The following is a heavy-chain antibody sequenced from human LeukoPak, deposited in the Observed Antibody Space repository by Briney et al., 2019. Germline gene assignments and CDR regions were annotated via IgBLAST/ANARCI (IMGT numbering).Heavy chain of an antibody. J-gene: IGHJ4*02. CDR2: ISSSSSTI. CDR3: ARDRHKYNYDSGGYPPH. V-gene: IGHV3-48*01. D-gene: IGHD3-22*01. Sequence: GGSLRLSCAASGFTFSSYSMLWVRQAPGKGLEWVSYISSSSSTIYYADSVKGRFTISRDNAKNSLYLQMNTLRAEDTAVYYCARDRHKYNYDSGGYPPHWGQGTLVTVSS. CDR1: GFTFSSYS.